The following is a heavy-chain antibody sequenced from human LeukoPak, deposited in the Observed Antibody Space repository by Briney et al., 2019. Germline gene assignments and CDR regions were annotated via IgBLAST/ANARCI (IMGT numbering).Heavy chain of an antibody. CDR3: AKDRRSDYWSGVFDY. Sequence: PGGSLRLSCAASGFTFSSYAMSWVRQAPGKGLEWVSAISGSGGSTYYADSVKGRFTVSRDNSKNTLYLQMSSLRAEDTAVYYCAKDRRSDYWSGVFDYWGQGRLVTVSS. CDR2: ISGSGGST. J-gene: IGHJ4*02. CDR1: GFTFSSYA. V-gene: IGHV3-23*01. D-gene: IGHD3-3*01.